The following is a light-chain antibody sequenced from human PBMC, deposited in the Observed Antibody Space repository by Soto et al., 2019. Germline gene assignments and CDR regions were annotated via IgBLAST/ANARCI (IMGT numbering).Light chain of an antibody. CDR3: SSYTSSSTFVV. Sequence: QSVLTQPPSVSGSPGQSGTISCTGTSSDVGSYNRVSWYQQPPGTAPKLMISEASNRPSGVPDRFSGSKSGNTASLTISGLQAEDEADYYCSSYTSSSTFVVFGGGTKLTVL. CDR2: EAS. CDR1: SSDVGSYNR. V-gene: IGLV2-18*02. J-gene: IGLJ2*01.